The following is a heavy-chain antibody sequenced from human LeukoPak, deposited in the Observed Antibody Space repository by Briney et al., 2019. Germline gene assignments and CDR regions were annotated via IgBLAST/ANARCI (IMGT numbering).Heavy chain of an antibody. CDR2: MNPNNGDT. CDR1: GYTFTSYD. Sequence: ASVKVSCKTSGYTFTSYDINWVRQATGQGLEWMGWMNPNNGDTGYAPKFQGRVTMTEDTSTDTAYMELSSLRSEDTAVYYCATVSCSSTSCCFDYWGQGTLVTVSS. D-gene: IGHD2-2*01. V-gene: IGHV1-8*02. J-gene: IGHJ4*02. CDR3: ATVSCSSTSCCFDY.